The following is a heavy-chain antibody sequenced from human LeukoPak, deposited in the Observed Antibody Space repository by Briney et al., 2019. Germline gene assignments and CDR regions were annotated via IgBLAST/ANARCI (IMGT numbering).Heavy chain of an antibody. CDR1: GYSISSGYY. D-gene: IGHD6-13*01. CDR3: ASSSSWSLAYYYYMDV. J-gene: IGHJ6*03. CDR2: IYNSGST. V-gene: IGHV4-38-2*01. Sequence: PSETLSLTCAVSGYSISSGYYWGWIRQPPGKGLEWIGSIYNSGSTYYNPSLKSRVTISVDTSKNQFSLKLSSVTAADTAVYYCASSSSWSLAYYYYMDVWGKGTTVTVSS.